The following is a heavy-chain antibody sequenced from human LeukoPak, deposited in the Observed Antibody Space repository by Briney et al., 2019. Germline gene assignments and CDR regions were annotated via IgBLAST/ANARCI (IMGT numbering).Heavy chain of an antibody. V-gene: IGHV3-30*03. CDR1: GFTVSSNY. CDR3: AAGGDYYDSSGYPSYFDY. Sequence: GGSLRLSCAASGFTVSSNYMSWVRQAPGKGLEWVAVISYDGSNKYYADSVKGRFTISRDNSKNTLYLQMNSLRAEDTAVYYCAAGGDYYDSSGYPSYFDYWGQGTLVTVSS. D-gene: IGHD3-22*01. J-gene: IGHJ4*02. CDR2: ISYDGSNK.